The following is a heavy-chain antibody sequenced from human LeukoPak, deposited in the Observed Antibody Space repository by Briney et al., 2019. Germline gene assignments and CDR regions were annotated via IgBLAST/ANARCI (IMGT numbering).Heavy chain of an antibody. D-gene: IGHD2-15*01. V-gene: IGHV3-20*04. J-gene: IGHJ4*02. CDR3: AEDVITPLYYFDY. CDR2: INWNGGNT. CDR1: GFSFDDYA. Sequence: PGGSLRLSCAASGFSFDDYAMSWVRQAPGKGLEWVSGINWNGGNTGYADSVKGRFTISRDNAEKSLYLQMNSLRAEDTALYYCAEDVITPLYYFDYWGQGTLVTVSS.